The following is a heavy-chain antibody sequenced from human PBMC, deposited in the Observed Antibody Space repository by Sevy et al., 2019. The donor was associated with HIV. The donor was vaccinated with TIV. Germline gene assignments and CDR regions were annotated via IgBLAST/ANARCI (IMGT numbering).Heavy chain of an antibody. CDR2: ISYDGSNK. CDR1: GFTFSSYA. Sequence: GGSLRLSCAASGFTFSSYAMHWVRQAPGKGLEWVAVISYDGSNKYYADSVKGRFTISRDNSKNKLYLQMNSLRAEDTAVYYCARANRSVISPPDAFDIWGQGTMVTVSS. D-gene: IGHD3-16*02. J-gene: IGHJ3*02. V-gene: IGHV3-30-3*01. CDR3: ARANRSVISPPDAFDI.